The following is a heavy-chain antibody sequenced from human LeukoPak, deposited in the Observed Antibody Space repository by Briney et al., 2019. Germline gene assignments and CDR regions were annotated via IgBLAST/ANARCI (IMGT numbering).Heavy chain of an antibody. V-gene: IGHV3-23*01. Sequence: GGSLRLSCVASGFTFSNYAMSWVRRAPGKGLEWVSAISGNGDSTNSADSVKGRFTISRDNSRNTLYLQMTSLRADDTAVYYCAKDPGGGRSITIVGDTRGDFDCWGQGTLVAVSS. CDR2: ISGNGDST. J-gene: IGHJ4*02. D-gene: IGHD1-26*01. CDR1: GFTFSNYA. CDR3: AKDPGGGRSITIVGDTRGDFDC.